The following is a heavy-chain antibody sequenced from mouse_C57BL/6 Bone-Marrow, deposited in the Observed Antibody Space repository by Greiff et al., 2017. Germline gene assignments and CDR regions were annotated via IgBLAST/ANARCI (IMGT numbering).Heavy chain of an antibody. CDR2: IDPEDGET. Sequence: VHVKQSGAELVKPGASVKLSCTASGFNIKDYYMHWVKQRTEQGLEWIGRIDPEDGETKYAPKFQGKATITADTSSNTAYLQLSSLTSEDTAVYYCASPYGSSYSAMDYWGQGTSVTVSS. V-gene: IGHV14-2*01. CDR1: GFNIKDYY. J-gene: IGHJ4*01. CDR3: ASPYGSSYSAMDY. D-gene: IGHD1-1*01.